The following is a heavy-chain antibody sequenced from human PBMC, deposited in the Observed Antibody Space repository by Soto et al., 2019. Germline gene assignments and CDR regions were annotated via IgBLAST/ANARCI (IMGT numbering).Heavy chain of an antibody. CDR3: ARSSSKRNWFDP. Sequence: QVQLQESGPGLVKPSETLSLTCTVSGGSISSYYWSWIRQPPGKGLEWIGYIYYSGSTNYNPSLKSRVTISVDTSKNQFSLKLSSVTAADTAVYYCARSSSKRNWFDPWGQGTLVTVSS. J-gene: IGHJ5*02. CDR1: GGSISSYY. V-gene: IGHV4-59*01. CDR2: IYYSGST.